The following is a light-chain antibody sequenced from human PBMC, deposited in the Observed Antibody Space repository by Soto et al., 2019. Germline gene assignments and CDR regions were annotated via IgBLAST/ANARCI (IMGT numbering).Light chain of an antibody. CDR3: QQYYSTPYT. J-gene: IGKJ2*01. CDR1: QSVLYSSNNKNY. CDR2: WAS. V-gene: IGKV4-1*01. Sequence: DIVMTQSPDSLAVSLGERATINCKSSQSVLYSSNNKNYLAWYQQKPGQPPKLLIYWASTRESGGPDRFSGSGSGTDFTLTIGILQAEDVAVYYCQQYYSTPYTFGQGTKLEIK.